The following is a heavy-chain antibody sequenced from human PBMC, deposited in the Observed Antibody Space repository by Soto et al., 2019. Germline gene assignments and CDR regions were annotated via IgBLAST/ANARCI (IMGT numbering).Heavy chain of an antibody. D-gene: IGHD6-19*01. CDR1: GGSISSGGYS. CDR3: ARSFGWYAVDS. Sequence: SETLSLTCAVSGGSISSGGYSWSWIRQPPGKGLEWIGYTYHSGSTYYNPSLKSRVTISVDRSKNQFSLKLSSVTAADTATSCGARSFGWYAVDSGGQGILDTVSS. J-gene: IGHJ4*02. CDR2: TYHSGST. V-gene: IGHV4-30-2*01.